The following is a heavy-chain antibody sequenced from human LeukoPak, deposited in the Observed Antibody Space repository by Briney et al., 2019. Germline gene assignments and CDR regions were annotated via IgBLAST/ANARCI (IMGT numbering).Heavy chain of an antibody. V-gene: IGHV3-74*01. Sequence: GGSLRLSCAASGFTFSIYWMHWVRQAPGKGLVWVSRINTDGSSTTYADSVKGRFTISRDNAKNTLYLQMNSLRAEDTAVYYRARDPYGDYADYWGQGTLVTVSS. CDR1: GFTFSIYW. J-gene: IGHJ4*02. CDR3: ARDPYGDYADY. CDR2: INTDGSST. D-gene: IGHD4-17*01.